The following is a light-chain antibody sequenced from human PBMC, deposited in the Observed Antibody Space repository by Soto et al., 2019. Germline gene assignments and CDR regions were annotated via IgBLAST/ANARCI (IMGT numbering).Light chain of an antibody. CDR2: TAS. Sequence: DIQMTQSPSSLSASVGDRVSITCRASQTIGSYVNWYQQKLGKAPKLLIYTASSLQSGVPSRFSGSGSGTDITLTISSLQPEDFAIYYCQQSITTPWTFGQGTKAEIK. CDR3: QQSITTPWT. J-gene: IGKJ1*01. CDR1: QTIGSY. V-gene: IGKV1-39*01.